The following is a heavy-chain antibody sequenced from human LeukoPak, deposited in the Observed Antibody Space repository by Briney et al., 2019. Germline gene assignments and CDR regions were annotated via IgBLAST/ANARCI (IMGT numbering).Heavy chain of an antibody. J-gene: IGHJ3*02. V-gene: IGHV4-31*03. CDR3: ARGDYSSDAFDI. CDR1: GGSISSGGYY. CDR2: IYYSGST. D-gene: IGHD2-15*01. Sequence: SQTLTLTCTVSGGSISSGGYYWSWIRQHPGKGLEWIVYIYYSGSTYYNPSLKSRVTISVDTSKNQFSLKLSSVTAADTAVYYCARGDYSSDAFDIWGQGTMVTVSS.